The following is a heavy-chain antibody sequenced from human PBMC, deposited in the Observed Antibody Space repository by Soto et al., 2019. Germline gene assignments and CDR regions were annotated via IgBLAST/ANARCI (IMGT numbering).Heavy chain of an antibody. J-gene: IGHJ4*02. D-gene: IGHD3-10*01. CDR2: INPILSMS. CDR3: ASSYGSGYRAFDY. CDR1: GDTFTFYS. Sequence: QVQLVQSGAEVKKPGSSVRVSCKASGDTFTFYSINWVRQAPGLGLEWMGRINPILSMSNYAQRFQGRVTRTADKSTSTGYMELSSLRSEDTAMYYCASSYGSGYRAFDYWGQGALVTVSS. V-gene: IGHV1-69*02.